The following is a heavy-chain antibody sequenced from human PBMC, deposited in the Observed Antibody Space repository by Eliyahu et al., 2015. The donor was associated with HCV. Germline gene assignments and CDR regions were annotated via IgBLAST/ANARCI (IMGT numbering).Heavy chain of an antibody. CDR2: IYTSGST. CDR3: ARDGVGVAALGDGGMDV. CDR1: GGSISXYX. J-gene: IGHJ6*02. Sequence: QVQLQESGPGLVKPSETLSLTCPVSGGSISXYXWSWXRQPAGKGLEWIGRIYTSGSTNYNPSLKSRVTMSVDTSKNQFSLKLSSVTAADTAAYYCARDGVGVAALGDGGMDVWGQGTTVTVSS. D-gene: IGHD6-6*01. V-gene: IGHV4-4*07.